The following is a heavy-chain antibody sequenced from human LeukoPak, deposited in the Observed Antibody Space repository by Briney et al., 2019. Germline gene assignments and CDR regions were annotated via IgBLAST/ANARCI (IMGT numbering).Heavy chain of an antibody. Sequence: SETLSLTCTVSGGSLSGNYWTWIRQPPGKGLDYIGHVFYTGSTNYSPSLKSRVTISIDTSKSHFSLKLTSVTAADTAEYYCARSVAVAGTFKFDFWGQGTLVTVSS. D-gene: IGHD6-19*01. J-gene: IGHJ4*02. CDR3: ARSVAVAGTFKFDF. V-gene: IGHV4-59*01. CDR1: GGSLSGNY. CDR2: VFYTGST.